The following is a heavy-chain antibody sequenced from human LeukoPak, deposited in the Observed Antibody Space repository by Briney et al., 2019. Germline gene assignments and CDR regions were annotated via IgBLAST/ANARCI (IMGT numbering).Heavy chain of an antibody. V-gene: IGHV1-69*13. J-gene: IGHJ5*02. CDR3: ARAGYCSGGSCYSPYNWFDP. CDR2: IIPIFRTA. CDR1: GGTFSSYA. D-gene: IGHD2-15*01. Sequence: SVKVSCKASGGTFSSYAISWVRQAPGQGLEWMGGIIPIFRTANYAQKFQGRVTITADESTSTAYMELSSLRSEDTAVYYCARAGYCSGGSCYSPYNWFDPWGQGTLVTVSS.